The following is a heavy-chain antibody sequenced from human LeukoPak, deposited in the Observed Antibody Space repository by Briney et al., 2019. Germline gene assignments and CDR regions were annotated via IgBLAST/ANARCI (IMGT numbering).Heavy chain of an antibody. CDR2: INPSGGST. D-gene: IGHD4-17*01. V-gene: IGHV1-46*01. CDR3: ARERYGDYLDY. CDR1: GYTFTSYG. J-gene: IGHJ4*02. Sequence: ASVKVSCKASGYTFTSYGISWVRQAPGQGLEWMGIINPSGGSTSYAQKFQGRVTMTRDMSTSTVYMELSSLRSDDTAVYYCARERYGDYLDYWGQGTLVTVSS.